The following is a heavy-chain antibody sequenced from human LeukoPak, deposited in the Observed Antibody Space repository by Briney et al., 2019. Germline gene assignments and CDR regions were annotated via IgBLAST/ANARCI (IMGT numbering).Heavy chain of an antibody. V-gene: IGHV4-31*03. Sequence: NPSETLSLTCTVSGGSISSGGYYWSWIRQHPGKGLEWIGYIYYSGSTYYNPSLKSRVTISVDTSKNQFSLKLSSVTAADTAVYYCARVVSMVRGIDYWGQGTLVTVSS. CDR3: ARVVSMVRGIDY. CDR2: IYYSGST. J-gene: IGHJ4*02. D-gene: IGHD3-10*01. CDR1: GGSISSGGYY.